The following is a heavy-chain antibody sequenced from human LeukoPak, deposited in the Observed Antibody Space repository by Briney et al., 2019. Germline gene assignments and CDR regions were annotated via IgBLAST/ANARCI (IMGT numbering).Heavy chain of an antibody. CDR1: GVSISSGGLS. J-gene: IGHJ5*01. Sequence: SGTLSLTCAVSGVSISSGGLSWTWIRQPPGRGLGWIGYISYSGHTYYNPSLKSRVTISVDTSKNQCSLKLSSVTAADTAVYYCARGPPRHSSSWYNSPRWFDPWGQGTLVTVSS. CDR3: ARGPPRHSSSWYNSPRWFDP. CDR2: ISYSGHT. V-gene: IGHV4-30-4*07. D-gene: IGHD6-13*01.